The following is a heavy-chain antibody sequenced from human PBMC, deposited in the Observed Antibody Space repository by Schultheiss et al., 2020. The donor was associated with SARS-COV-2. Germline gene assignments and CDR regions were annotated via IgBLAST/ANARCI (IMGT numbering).Heavy chain of an antibody. J-gene: IGHJ6*02. D-gene: IGHD6-13*01. CDR2: IYYSGST. Sequence: SETLSLTCAVSGAFISSSNWWSWVRQPPGKGLEWIGYIYYSGSTNYNPSLKSRVTISVDTSKNQFSLKLSSVTAADTAVYYCARVGAAADYGMDVWGQGTTVTVSS. V-gene: IGHV4-4*02. CDR3: ARVGAAADYGMDV. CDR1: GAFISSSNW.